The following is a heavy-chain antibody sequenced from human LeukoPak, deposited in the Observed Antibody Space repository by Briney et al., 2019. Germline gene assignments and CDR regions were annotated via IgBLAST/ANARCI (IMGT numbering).Heavy chain of an antibody. D-gene: IGHD3-22*01. CDR3: ARRSDYYDSSAYYY. CDR2: MNPNSGNT. Sequence: GASVKVSCKASGYTFTNCDINWVRQATGQGLEWMGWMNPNSGNTGYAQKFQGRVTITRDTSIGTAYMELSSLRSDDTAVYYCARRSDYYDSSAYYYWGQGTLVTVSS. CDR1: GYTFTNCD. V-gene: IGHV1-8*03. J-gene: IGHJ4*02.